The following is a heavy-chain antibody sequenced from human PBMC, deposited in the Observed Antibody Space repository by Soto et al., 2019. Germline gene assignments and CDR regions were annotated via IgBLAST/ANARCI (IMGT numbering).Heavy chain of an antibody. V-gene: IGHV4-59*12. CDR2: VYYTGST. J-gene: IGHJ6*02. D-gene: IGHD2-15*01. CDR1: GDSISSNY. CDR3: SGCSGGACHQNYGMDV. Sequence: SETLSLTCTVSGDSISSNYWTWIRQPPGKGLEWIGYVYYTGSTNYNPSLKSRLTMSVDTSKNQFSLKLSSVTAEDTAVYYCSGCSGGACHQNYGMDVWGQGTTVTVSS.